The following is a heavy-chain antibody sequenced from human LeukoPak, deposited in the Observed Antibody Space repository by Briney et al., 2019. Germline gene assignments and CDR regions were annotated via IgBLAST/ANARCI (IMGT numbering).Heavy chain of an antibody. Sequence: ASVKVSCKASGYTFTGYYIHWVRQAPGQGLEWMGWINCNTGDTNYAQKFQGRATMTRDTSIKTAYMELSRLTSDDTAVYYCARGGGSYFDAFDIWGQGTMVTVSS. V-gene: IGHV1-2*02. J-gene: IGHJ3*02. CDR2: INCNTGDT. CDR3: ARGGGSYFDAFDI. CDR1: GYTFTGYY. D-gene: IGHD1-26*01.